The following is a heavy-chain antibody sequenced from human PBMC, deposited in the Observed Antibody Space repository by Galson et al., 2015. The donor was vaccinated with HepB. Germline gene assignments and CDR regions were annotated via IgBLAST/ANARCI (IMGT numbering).Heavy chain of an antibody. CDR2: ISYDGSNK. CDR3: ARDFDYSWYFDL. CDR1: GFTFSSYA. J-gene: IGHJ2*01. Sequence: SLRLSCAASGFTFSSYAMHWVRQAPGKGLEWVAVISYDGSNKYYADSVKGRFTISRDNSKNTLYLQMNSLRAEDTAVYYCARDFDYSWYFDLWGRGTLVTVSS. D-gene: IGHD3-9*01. V-gene: IGHV3-30-3*01.